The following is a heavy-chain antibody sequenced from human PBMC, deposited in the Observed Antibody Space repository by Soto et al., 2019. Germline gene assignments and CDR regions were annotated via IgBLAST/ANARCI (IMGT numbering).Heavy chain of an antibody. V-gene: IGHV3-30*18. CDR3: SKTIPSGYTYGQQGFDY. CDR1: GFTFRSYD. D-gene: IGHD5-18*01. J-gene: IGHJ4*02. Sequence: PGGSLRLSCAASGFTFRSYDMHWVRQPPGKGLEWVTLISYDGSNKYYADSVKGRFTLSRDNSKNTLYLQMNSLRDEDTAVYYCSKTIPSGYTYGQQGFDYWGQGTLVTVSS. CDR2: ISYDGSNK.